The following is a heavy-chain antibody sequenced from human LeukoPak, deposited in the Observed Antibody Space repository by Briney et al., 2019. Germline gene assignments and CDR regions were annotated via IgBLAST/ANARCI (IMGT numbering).Heavy chain of an antibody. CDR2: IYYSGST. CDR1: GYSISSGHY. CDR3: ARKTYDFWSGYPGHYYYYMDV. D-gene: IGHD3-3*01. V-gene: IGHV4-59*11. Sequence: SETLSLTCTVSGYSISSGHYWAWIRQPPGKGLEWIGYIYYSGSTNYNPSLKSRVTISVDTSKNQFSLKLSSVTAADTAVYYCARKTYDFWSGYPGHYYYYMDVWGKGTTVTVSS. J-gene: IGHJ6*03.